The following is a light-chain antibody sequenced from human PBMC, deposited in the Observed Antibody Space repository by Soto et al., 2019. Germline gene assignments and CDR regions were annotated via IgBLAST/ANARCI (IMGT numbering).Light chain of an antibody. CDR2: GAS. V-gene: IGKV3-20*01. CDR3: QQYGSSPVT. J-gene: IGKJ2*01. CDR1: QSVSSSY. Sequence: EIVLTQSPGTLSLSPGERATLSCRASQSVSSSYLAWYQQKAGQAPRLLIYGASSRATGIPDRISGSGSGTDFTLTISRLEPEDFAVYYCQQYGSSPVTFGQGTKLEIK.